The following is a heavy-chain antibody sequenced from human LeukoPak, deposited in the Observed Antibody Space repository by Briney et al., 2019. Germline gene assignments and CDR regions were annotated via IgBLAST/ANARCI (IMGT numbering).Heavy chain of an antibody. J-gene: IGHJ4*02. V-gene: IGHV3-53*01. D-gene: IGHD1-26*01. CDR3: ARGPRERSRGLWHIGSPGLGFFDY. CDR1: GFTVSSNY. Sequence: GGSLRLSCAASGFTVSSNYMNWVRQAPGKGLEWVSVIYSSGGTYYADSVKGRFTISRDSSKNTLYLQMNSLRAEDTAVYYCARGPRERSRGLWHIGSPGLGFFDYWGQGTLVTVSS. CDR2: IYSSGGT.